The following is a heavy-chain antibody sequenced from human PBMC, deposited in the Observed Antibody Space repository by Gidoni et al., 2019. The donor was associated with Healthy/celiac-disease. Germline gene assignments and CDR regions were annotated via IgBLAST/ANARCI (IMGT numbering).Heavy chain of an antibody. D-gene: IGHD2-8*01. V-gene: IGHV4-59*01. J-gene: IGHJ6*02. CDR1: GGSISRYY. CDR2: IYYSGSI. Sequence: QVQLQASGPGLVKPSETLSLTCTVYGGSISRYYWSWIRQPPGKGLEWIGYIYYSGSINSHPSLNSRVTISVDISKNPFSLKLSSVTAADSAVYYCARCMGYYGMDVWGQGTPVTVSS. CDR3: ARCMGYYGMDV.